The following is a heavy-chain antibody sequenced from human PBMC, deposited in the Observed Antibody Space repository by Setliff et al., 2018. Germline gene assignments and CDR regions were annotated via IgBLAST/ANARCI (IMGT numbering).Heavy chain of an antibody. Sequence: ASVKVSCKASGYMFKSYGINWMRQAPGQGFEWMGWISPYNDNTKSAQKFQDRITLTTDTSTNTGYLELRGLRSDDTAVYYCLRLVRYCTKIACQATSGDEVWGLGTLVTVSS. CDR2: ISPYNDNT. J-gene: IGHJ4*02. D-gene: IGHD2-8*01. V-gene: IGHV1-18*04. CDR3: LRLVRYCTKIACQATSGDEV. CDR1: GYMFKSYG.